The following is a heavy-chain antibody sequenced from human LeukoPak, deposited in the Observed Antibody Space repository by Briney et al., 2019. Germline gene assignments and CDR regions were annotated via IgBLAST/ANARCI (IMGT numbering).Heavy chain of an antibody. CDR1: GFTFSDYY. V-gene: IGHV3-11*01. Sequence: GGSLRLSCAASGFTFSDYYMSWIRQAPGKGLEWVSYISSSGSTIYYADSVKGRFTISRDNAKNSLYLQMNSLGAEDTAVYYCARDKLAAAGIHPDIQHWGQGTLVTVSS. J-gene: IGHJ1*01. CDR2: ISSSGSTI. D-gene: IGHD6-13*01. CDR3: ARDKLAAAGIHPDIQH.